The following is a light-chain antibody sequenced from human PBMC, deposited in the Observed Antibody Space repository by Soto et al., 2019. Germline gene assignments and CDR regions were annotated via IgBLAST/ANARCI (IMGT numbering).Light chain of an antibody. J-gene: IGKJ4*02. Sequence: IELTQSPGTLSLSPGERATLSCRARQSVSNNYLARYQQKPGQAPRLLVSGASNRATGIPDRCSGSGSGTDFTLTISRLETEDSAVYYCQQYGSSRTFGTGAKVDIX. CDR2: GAS. V-gene: IGKV3-20*01. CDR1: QSVSNNY. CDR3: QQYGSSRT.